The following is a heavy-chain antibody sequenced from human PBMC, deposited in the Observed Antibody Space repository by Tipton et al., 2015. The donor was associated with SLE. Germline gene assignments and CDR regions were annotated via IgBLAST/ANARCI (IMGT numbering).Heavy chain of an antibody. J-gene: IGHJ6*03. Sequence: TLSLTCAVYGGSFSGYYWSWIRQPPGKGLEWIGEINHSGSTYYNPSLKSRVTISVDTSKNQFSLKLSSVTAADTAVYYCARVIAAAGTYYYYYMDVWGKGTTVTVSS. CDR1: GGSFSGYY. D-gene: IGHD6-13*01. V-gene: IGHV4-34*09. CDR3: ARVIAAAGTYYYYYMDV. CDR2: INHSGST.